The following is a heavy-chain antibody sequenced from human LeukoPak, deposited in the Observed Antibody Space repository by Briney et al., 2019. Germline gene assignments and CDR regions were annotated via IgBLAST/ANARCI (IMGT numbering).Heavy chain of an antibody. CDR1: GFTFSSSA. CDR2: ISGSGGST. Sequence: GGSLRLSCAASGFTFSSSAMNWVRQAPGKGLEWVSTISGSGGSTYYAGSVKGRFTISRDNSKNTLYLQMNSLRAEDTAVYYCAKLHNLNSDYWGQGTLVTVSS. V-gene: IGHV3-23*01. J-gene: IGHJ4*02. D-gene: IGHD1-20*01. CDR3: AKLHNLNSDY.